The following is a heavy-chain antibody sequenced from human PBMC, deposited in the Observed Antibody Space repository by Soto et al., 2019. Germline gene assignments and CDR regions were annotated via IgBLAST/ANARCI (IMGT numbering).Heavy chain of an antibody. CDR3: ARDPNYYDSSGYYGMDV. J-gene: IGHJ6*02. V-gene: IGHV3-30-3*01. D-gene: IGHD3-22*01. Sequence: GGSLRLSCAASGFTFSSYAMHWVRQAPGKGLEWVAVISYDGSNKYYADSVKGRFTISRDNSKNTLYLQMNSLRAEDTAFYYCARDPNYYDSSGYYGMDVWGQGTTVTVSS. CDR2: ISYDGSNK. CDR1: GFTFSSYA.